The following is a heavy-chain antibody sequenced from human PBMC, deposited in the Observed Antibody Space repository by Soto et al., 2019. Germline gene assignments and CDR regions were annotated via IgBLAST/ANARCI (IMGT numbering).Heavy chain of an antibody. CDR1: GGSISSGDYY. D-gene: IGHD3-3*01. CDR2: IYYSGST. V-gene: IGHV4-31*03. CDR3: ARWWSGSRQGFDP. J-gene: IGHJ5*02. Sequence: QLQLQESGPGLVKPSQTLSLTCTVSGGSISSGDYYWSWIRQHPGKGLEWIGYIYYSGSTYYNPSLTSRVTISVDTSKNEFSLKLSAVTAADTAVYYCARWWSGSRQGFDPWGQGTLVTVSS.